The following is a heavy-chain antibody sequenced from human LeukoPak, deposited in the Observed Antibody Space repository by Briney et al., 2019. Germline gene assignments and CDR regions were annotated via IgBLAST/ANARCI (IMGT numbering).Heavy chain of an antibody. Sequence: SVKVSCKASGGTFSSYGISWVRQAPGQGLEWMGGIIPIFGTANYAQKFQGRVTITADESTSTAYMELSSLRAEDTAVYYCAKVRYDSSGYQSPYFDYWGQGTLVTVSS. D-gene: IGHD3-22*01. CDR2: IIPIFGTA. CDR3: AKVRYDSSGYQSPYFDY. J-gene: IGHJ4*02. V-gene: IGHV1-69*13. CDR1: GGTFSSYG.